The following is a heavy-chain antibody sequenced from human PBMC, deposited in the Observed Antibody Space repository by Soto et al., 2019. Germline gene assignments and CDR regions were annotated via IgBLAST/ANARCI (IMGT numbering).Heavy chain of an antibody. J-gene: IGHJ5*02. CDR3: ARGYSTSNNWFDP. V-gene: IGHV3-7*03. CDR2: IKVDGSDN. Sequence: GGSLRLSCAASGFPFSNYWMSLVRQSPGKGLEWVANIKVDGSDNYYVDSVKGRFTISRENAKNSLFLQINSPRAEDTAVYYCARGYSTSNNWFDPWGQGPLVTVSS. D-gene: IGHD6-13*01. CDR1: GFPFSNYW.